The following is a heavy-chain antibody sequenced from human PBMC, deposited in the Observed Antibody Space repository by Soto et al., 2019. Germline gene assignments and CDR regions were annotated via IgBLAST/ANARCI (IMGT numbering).Heavy chain of an antibody. CDR3: VRVGAVATNGGYFDY. CDR2: IHYSGTT. D-gene: IGHD6-19*01. J-gene: IGHJ4*02. Sequence: SETLSLTCKVSCGSISGYYWSWIRQSAGKGLEWIGRIHYSGTTAYSPSLRSRLTMSVDTSKNEFSLKVTSVTAADTAVYYCVRVGAVATNGGYFDYWGQGALVTVSS. CDR1: CGSISGYY. V-gene: IGHV4-4*07.